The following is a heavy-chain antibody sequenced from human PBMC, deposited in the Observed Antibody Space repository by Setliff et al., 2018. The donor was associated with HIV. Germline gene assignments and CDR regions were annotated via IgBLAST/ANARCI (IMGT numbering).Heavy chain of an antibody. V-gene: IGHV3-21*01. CDR1: GFTFSSYT. CDR2: ISSTSRYI. J-gene: IGHJ5*01. D-gene: IGHD6-19*01. CDR3: ARMISPRPNRYSSGWFDY. Sequence: PGGSLRLSCAASGFTFSSYTMNWVRQAPGKGLEWVSSISSTSRYIYYADSVKGRFTISRDNAKNSLYLQMNSLRAEDSAVYYCARMISPRPNRYSSGWFDYWGQGTLVTVSS.